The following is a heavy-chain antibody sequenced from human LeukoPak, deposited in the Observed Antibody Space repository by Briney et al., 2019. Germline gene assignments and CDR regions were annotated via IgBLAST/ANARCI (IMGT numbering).Heavy chain of an antibody. Sequence: GESLRLSCAASGFTFTSSGFHWVRQAPGKGREWVALIWYDGSNKNYADSVKGRFTISRDNSKNTLSLQMNSLRAEDAAVYYCARDRYDYGDYFFDYWGQGTLVTVSS. J-gene: IGHJ4*02. CDR3: ARDRYDYGDYFFDY. V-gene: IGHV3-33*04. CDR1: GFTFTSSG. CDR2: IWYDGSNK. D-gene: IGHD4-17*01.